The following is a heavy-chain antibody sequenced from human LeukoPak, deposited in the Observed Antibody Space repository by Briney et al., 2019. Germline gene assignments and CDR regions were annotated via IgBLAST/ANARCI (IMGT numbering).Heavy chain of an antibody. CDR1: GGSFSGYY. CDR3: ARGLIAVAGS. CDR2: INHSGST. D-gene: IGHD6-19*01. Sequence: SETLSLTCAVYGGSFSGYYWSWIRQPPGKGLEWIGEINHSGSTNYDPSLKSRVTISVDTSKNQFSLKLSSVTAADTAVYYCARGLIAVAGSWGQGTLVTVSS. V-gene: IGHV4-34*01. J-gene: IGHJ5*02.